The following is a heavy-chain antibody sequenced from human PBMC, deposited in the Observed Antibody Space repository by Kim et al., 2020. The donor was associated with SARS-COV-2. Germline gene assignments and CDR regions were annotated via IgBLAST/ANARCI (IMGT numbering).Heavy chain of an antibody. V-gene: IGHV3-30*04. CDR3: ARPFTAMVSSYFDY. D-gene: IGHD5-18*01. CDR1: GFTFSSYA. J-gene: IGHJ4*02. Sequence: GGSLRLSCAASGFTFSSYAMYWVRQAPGKGLEWVSVISYDGSNKYYADSVKGRFTISRDNCENTLFLQMNSLSTEDTAVYYCARPFTAMVSSYFDYWCQG. CDR2: ISYDGSNK.